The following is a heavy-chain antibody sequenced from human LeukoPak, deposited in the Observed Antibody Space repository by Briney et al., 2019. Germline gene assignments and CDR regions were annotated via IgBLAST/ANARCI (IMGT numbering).Heavy chain of an antibody. CDR1: GFTFSNAW. V-gene: IGHV3-15*01. J-gene: IGHJ6*02. CDR2: IKSKTDGGTT. CDR3: TTAPLRLRMDV. Sequence: GGSLRLSCAASGFTFSNAWMSWVRQAPGKGLEWAGRIKSKTDGGTTDYAAPVKGRFTISRDDSKNTLYLQMNSLKTEDTAVYYCTTAPLRLRMDVWGQGTTVTVSS. D-gene: IGHD3-10*01.